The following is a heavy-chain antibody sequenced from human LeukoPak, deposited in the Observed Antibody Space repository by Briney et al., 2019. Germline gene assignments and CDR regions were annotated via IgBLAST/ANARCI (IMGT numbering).Heavy chain of an antibody. CDR2: IYDSGST. J-gene: IGHJ4*02. CDR3: TRDHGRSIVLD. CDR1: LGAITSYY. Sequence: PSESLSLTRGVSLGAITSYYCTSVRQPPGKGLEWIGYIYDSGSTNYNPSLESRVTISVDTSKNQFSLRLTSVTAADTAVYYCTRDHGRSIVLDWGQGTLVTVSS. D-gene: IGHD1-26*01. V-gene: IGHV4-59*12.